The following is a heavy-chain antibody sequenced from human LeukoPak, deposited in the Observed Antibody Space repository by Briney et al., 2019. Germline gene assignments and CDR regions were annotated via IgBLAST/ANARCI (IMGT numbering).Heavy chain of an antibody. CDR1: AGGFSYYD. Sequence: SVKLSCNSSAGGFSYYDNGWVRHGPGQGLEWEGVVFPIFGTANYAQKFRGRVTITADKSTRTAYMELSSLRSEDTAVYYCAKDSTLYSSGYYSYLDYWGQGTLVTVSS. J-gene: IGHJ4*02. CDR2: VFPIFGTA. V-gene: IGHV1-69*06. CDR3: AKDSTLYSSGYYSYLDY. D-gene: IGHD3-22*01.